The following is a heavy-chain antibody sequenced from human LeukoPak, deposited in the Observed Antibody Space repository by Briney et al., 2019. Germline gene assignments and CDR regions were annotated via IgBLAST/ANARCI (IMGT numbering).Heavy chain of an antibody. CDR3: ARPDTAMGLIKQ. D-gene: IGHD5-18*01. J-gene: IGHJ1*01. V-gene: IGHV5-51*01. CDR1: GSIFSSYW. Sequence: GASLLISCEGSGSIFSSYWIGWGRPLPGKGLEWMGIIYPGDSDTRYSPSFQGQVIISDNKSISTAYLQWSSLKASDTAMYYCARPDTAMGLIKQWGESPLVSVSS. CDR2: IYPGDSDT.